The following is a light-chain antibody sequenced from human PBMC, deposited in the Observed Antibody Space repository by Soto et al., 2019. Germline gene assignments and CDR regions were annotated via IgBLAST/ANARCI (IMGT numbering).Light chain of an antibody. Sequence: QSVLTQPASLSGSPGQSITISCTGTSSDVGYYNYVSWYQQHPGKAPKVIIYEVSNRPSGVSYRFSGSKSGNTASLTISVLQAEDEADYYCSSYISVSSPVVFGGGTKVTVL. CDR3: SSYISVSSPVV. CDR1: SSDVGYYNY. J-gene: IGLJ2*01. V-gene: IGLV2-14*01. CDR2: EVS.